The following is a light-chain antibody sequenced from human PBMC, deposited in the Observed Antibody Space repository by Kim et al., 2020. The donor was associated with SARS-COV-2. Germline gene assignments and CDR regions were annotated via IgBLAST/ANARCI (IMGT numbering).Light chain of an antibody. CDR3: SSYAGSNNWV. V-gene: IGLV2-8*01. J-gene: IGLJ3*02. CDR2: DVS. Sequence: GQSVTISCPGTSSGVGGYNSVSWYQHPPGKAPKLMIYDVSKRPSGVPDRFSGSKSGNTASLTVSGLQAEDEADYYCSSYAGSNNWVFGGGTKLTVL. CDR1: SSGVGGYNS.